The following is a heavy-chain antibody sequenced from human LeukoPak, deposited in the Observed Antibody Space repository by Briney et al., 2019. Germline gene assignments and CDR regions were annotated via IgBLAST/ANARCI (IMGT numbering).Heavy chain of an antibody. J-gene: IGHJ4*02. D-gene: IGHD3-10*01. CDR1: GYTFTTYA. CDR2: INVGNGLA. V-gene: IGHV1-3*01. Sequence: GASVKVSCKASGYTFTTYAMHWVRQAPGQSLEWMGWINVGNGLAEYSQKFQDRLTITRDTAASTAYMELSSLRSEGTAVYYCARGPPYGTRSDYFDYWGQGTLVTVSS. CDR3: ARGPPYGTRSDYFDY.